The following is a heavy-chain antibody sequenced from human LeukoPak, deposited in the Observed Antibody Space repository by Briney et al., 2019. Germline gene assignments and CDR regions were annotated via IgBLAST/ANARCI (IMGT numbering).Heavy chain of an antibody. D-gene: IGHD6-6*01. CDR2: ISGSGGST. CDR1: RFIFSSYA. Sequence: GGSLRLSCAASRFIFSSYAMSWVRQVPGKGLEWVSVISGSGGSTNYADSAKGRFTISRDNSKNTLYLEMNSLRVDDTAVCYCAKVSTRIAAPYYFDYWGQGTLVTVSS. CDR3: AKVSTRIAAPYYFDY. V-gene: IGHV3-23*01. J-gene: IGHJ4*02.